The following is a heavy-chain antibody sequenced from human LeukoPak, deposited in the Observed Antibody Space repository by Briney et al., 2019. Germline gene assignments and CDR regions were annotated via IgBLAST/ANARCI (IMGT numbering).Heavy chain of an antibody. Sequence: SETLSLTCTVSGGSVSSGSYYWSWIRQPPGKGLEWIGYIYYSGSTNYNPSLKRRVTISVDPSKNQFSLKLRSVTAADTAVYYCARDQHGDYEGGFDYWGQGTLVTVSS. J-gene: IGHJ4*02. CDR2: IYYSGST. CDR3: ARDQHGDYEGGFDY. V-gene: IGHV4-61*01. CDR1: GGSVSSGSYY. D-gene: IGHD4-17*01.